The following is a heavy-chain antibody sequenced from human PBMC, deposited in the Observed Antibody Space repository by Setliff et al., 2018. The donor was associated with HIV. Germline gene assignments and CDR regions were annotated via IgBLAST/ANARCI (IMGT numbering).Heavy chain of an antibody. J-gene: IGHJ4*02. CDR3: ARGPRRRNYYDTSGYYSQNDY. V-gene: IGHV4-34*01. Sequence: PSETLSLTCAVYGESFSAYSWSWIRQPPGKGLEWIGEINHSGSTNYNPSLKSRVAIPVDTSKNQFSLKLNSVTAADTAVYYCARGPRRRNYYDTSGYYSQNDYWGQGALVTVSS. CDR2: INHSGST. D-gene: IGHD3-22*01. CDR1: GESFSAYS.